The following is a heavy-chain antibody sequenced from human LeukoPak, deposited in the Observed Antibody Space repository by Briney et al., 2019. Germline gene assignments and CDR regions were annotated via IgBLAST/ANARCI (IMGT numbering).Heavy chain of an antibody. Sequence: GGSLRLSCAASGYTFSSHGLTWVRQAPGKGLEWVSAISGSGGSTYYADSVKGRFTISRDNSKNTLYLQMNSLRADDTAVYYCAKGKTYLDAFDIWGQGTMVTVSS. J-gene: IGHJ3*02. CDR1: GYTFSSHG. CDR2: ISGSGGST. CDR3: AKGKTYLDAFDI. V-gene: IGHV3-23*01. D-gene: IGHD3-10*01.